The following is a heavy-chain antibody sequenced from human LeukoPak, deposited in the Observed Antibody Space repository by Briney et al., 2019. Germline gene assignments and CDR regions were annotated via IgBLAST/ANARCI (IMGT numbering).Heavy chain of an antibody. J-gene: IGHJ6*03. CDR3: ARDQVSSWSNYYYYYYMDV. V-gene: IGHV3-30*04. D-gene: IGHD6-13*01. CDR2: ISYDGSNK. CDR1: GFTFSSYA. Sequence: GGSLRHSCAASGFTFSSYAMHWVRQAPGKGLEWVAVISYDGSNKYYADSVKGRFTISRDNSKNTLYLQMNSLRAEDTAVYYCARDQVSSWSNYYYYYYMDVWGKGTTVTVSS.